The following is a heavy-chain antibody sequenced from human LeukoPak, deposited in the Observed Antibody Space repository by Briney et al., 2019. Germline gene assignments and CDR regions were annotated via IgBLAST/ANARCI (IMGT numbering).Heavy chain of an antibody. CDR1: GFTFSSYS. V-gene: IGHV3-48*01. CDR2: ISGSGSTI. D-gene: IGHD6-6*01. CDR3: AKETSIGGAFDI. Sequence: GGSLRLSCAASGFTFSSYSMNWVRQAPGKGLEWISYISGSGSTIYYADSVKGRFTISRDNSKNTLYLQMNSLRAEDTAVYYCAKETSIGGAFDIWGQGTMVTVSS. J-gene: IGHJ3*02.